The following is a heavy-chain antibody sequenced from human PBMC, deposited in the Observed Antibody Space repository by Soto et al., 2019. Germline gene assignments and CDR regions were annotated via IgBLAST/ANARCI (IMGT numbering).Heavy chain of an antibody. J-gene: IGHJ4*02. D-gene: IGHD6-19*01. Sequence: EVQLLESGGGLVQPGGSLRLSCAASGFTFSSYAMSWVRQAPGKGLEWVSVISGSGESTYYAYSVKGRFTISRDNSKNTLYLQMNSLRAEDTAVYYCAKRTSGWYFDYWGQGTLGTVSS. CDR3: AKRTSGWYFDY. CDR1: GFTFSSYA. V-gene: IGHV3-23*01. CDR2: ISGSGEST.